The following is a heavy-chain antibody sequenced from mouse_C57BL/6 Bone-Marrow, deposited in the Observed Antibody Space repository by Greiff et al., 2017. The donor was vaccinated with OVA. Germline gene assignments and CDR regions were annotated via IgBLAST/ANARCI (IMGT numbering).Heavy chain of an antibody. CDR2: IRNKANNHAT. J-gene: IGHJ3*01. D-gene: IGHD3-2*02. V-gene: IGHV6-6*01. CDR1: GFTFSDAW. CDR3: TRPRQLRPFAY. Sequence: EVKLMESGGGLVQPGGSMKLSCAASGFTFSDAWMDWVRQSPETGLEWVAEIRNKANNHATYYAESVKGRFTISRDDSKSSVYLQMNSLRAEDTGIYYCTRPRQLRPFAYWGQGTLVTVSA.